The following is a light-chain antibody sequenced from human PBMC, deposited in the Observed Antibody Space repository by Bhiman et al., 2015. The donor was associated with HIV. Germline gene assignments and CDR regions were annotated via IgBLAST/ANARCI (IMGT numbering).Light chain of an antibody. J-gene: IGLJ1*01. CDR2: ENT. V-gene: IGLV1-51*02. Sequence: QSVLTQPPSVSAAPGQKVTISCSGSSSNIGNNYVSWYQQLPGTAPKLLIYENTKRPSGIPDRFSGSKSGTSASLAITGLQAEDEADYYCQSYDSSLNVYVFGTGTKVTVL. CDR1: SSNIGNNY. CDR3: QSYDSSLNVYV.